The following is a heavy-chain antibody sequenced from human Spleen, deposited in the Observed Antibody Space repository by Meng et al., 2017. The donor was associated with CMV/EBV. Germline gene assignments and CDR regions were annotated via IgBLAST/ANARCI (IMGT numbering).Heavy chain of an antibody. CDR1: FNGYY. CDR2: INPSSGGT. CDR3: ARDRDIVTVPTIQRVWYFDL. J-gene: IGHJ2*01. Sequence: FNGYYIPWVRPAPGQGLEWMGWINPSSGGTNYAQKFQGRVTLTRDTSISTAYMDLNRLISDDTAVYFCARDRDIVTVPTIQRVWYFDLWGRGTLVTVSS. V-gene: IGHV1-2*02. D-gene: IGHD2-15*01.